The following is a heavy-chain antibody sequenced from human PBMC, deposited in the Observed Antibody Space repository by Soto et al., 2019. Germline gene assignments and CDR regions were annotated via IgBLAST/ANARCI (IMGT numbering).Heavy chain of an antibody. V-gene: IGHV4-4*02. D-gene: IGHD2-15*01. Sequence: QVQLQESGPGLVKPSGTLSLTCAVSGASISIIDWWSWVRQPPGKGLEWIGEISHSGGTNYNPSLKSRVTLSVDKSNNQFSLKLTSVTVADTAVYYFATSPGSVGGHYWGQGTLVTVSS. J-gene: IGHJ4*02. CDR2: ISHSGGT. CDR1: GASISIIDW. CDR3: ATSPGSVGGHY.